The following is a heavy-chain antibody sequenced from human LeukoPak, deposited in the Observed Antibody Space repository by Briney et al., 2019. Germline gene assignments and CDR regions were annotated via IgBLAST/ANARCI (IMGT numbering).Heavy chain of an antibody. CDR1: GFTFSTYA. CDR2: IGGGGGGT. Sequence: GGSLRLSCAASGFTFSTYAMSWVRQAPGKGLEWVSRIGGGGGGTYYADSVKGRFTISRDNSRNTAYLQMNSLRVEETAVYYCAKHGSLSFFADWGQGTLVTVSS. CDR3: AKHGSLSFFAD. V-gene: IGHV3-23*01. D-gene: IGHD1-26*01. J-gene: IGHJ4*02.